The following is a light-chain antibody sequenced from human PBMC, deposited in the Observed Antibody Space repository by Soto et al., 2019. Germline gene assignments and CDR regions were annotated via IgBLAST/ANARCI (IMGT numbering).Light chain of an antibody. CDR1: SGYATYA. V-gene: IGLV4-69*01. Sequence: QPVLTQSPSASASLGASVKLTCTLNSGYATYAIAWHQQQPEKGPRYLMKLNSDGSHSKGDGIPDRFSGSSSGTERYLTISSLPSEDEADYYCQTWGTGYWVFGGGTKLTVL. J-gene: IGLJ3*02. CDR3: QTWGTGYWV. CDR2: LNSDGSH.